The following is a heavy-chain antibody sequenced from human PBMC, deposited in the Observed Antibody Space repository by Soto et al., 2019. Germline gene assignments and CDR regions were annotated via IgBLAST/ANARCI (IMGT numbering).Heavy chain of an antibody. J-gene: IGHJ4*02. CDR1: GFSVTGNH. CDR3: ARDLATVGKGFDS. Sequence: PGGSLRLSCAASGFSVTGNHMTWVLQAPGKGLEWVSSLYTGGTTYYADSVQGRFTISRDSSKNTLFLQMDRLRVEDSAVYYCARDLATVGKGFDSWGPGTLVTVSS. V-gene: IGHV3-53*01. D-gene: IGHD5-12*01. CDR2: LYTGGTT.